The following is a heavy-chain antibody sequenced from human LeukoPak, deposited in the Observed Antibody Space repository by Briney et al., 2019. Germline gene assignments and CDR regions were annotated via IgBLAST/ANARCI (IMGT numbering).Heavy chain of an antibody. D-gene: IGHD6-19*01. CDR1: GGSISSYY. J-gene: IGHJ5*02. V-gene: IGHV4-59*06. Sequence: SETLSLTCTVSGGSISSYYWSWIRQHPGKGLEWIGYIYYSGSTYYNPSLKSRVTISVDTSKNQFSLKLSSVTAADTAVYYCARGSHSSAPFDPWGQGTLVTVSS. CDR2: IYYSGST. CDR3: ARGSHSSAPFDP.